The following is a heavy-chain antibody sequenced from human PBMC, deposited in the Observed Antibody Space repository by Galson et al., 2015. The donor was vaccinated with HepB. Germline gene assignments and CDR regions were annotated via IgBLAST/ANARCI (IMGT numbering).Heavy chain of an antibody. J-gene: IGHJ3*02. D-gene: IGHD2-15*01. CDR1: GFTFSSYD. CDR3: ARASGPGYAFDI. CDR2: IGTAGDP. V-gene: IGHV3-13*05. Sequence: SLRLSCAASGFTFSSYDMHWVRQATGKGLEWVSAIGTAGDPYYPGSVKGRFTISRENAKNSLYLQMNSLRAGDTAVYYCARASGPGYAFDIWGQGTMVTVSS.